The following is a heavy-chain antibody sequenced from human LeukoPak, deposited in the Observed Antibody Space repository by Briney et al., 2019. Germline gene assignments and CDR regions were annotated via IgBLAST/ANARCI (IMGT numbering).Heavy chain of an antibody. V-gene: IGHV3-23*01. CDR3: ARGRGGRWDFDY. D-gene: IGHD3-16*01. Sequence: PGGSLRLSCAAPGLTFSSDAMSWVRQAPGKGLEWVSAISGSGGNTYYADSVKGRFTISRDNSKNTLYLQMNSLRAEDTAVYYCARGRGGRWDFDYWGQGTLVTVSS. J-gene: IGHJ4*02. CDR2: ISGSGGNT. CDR1: GLTFSSDA.